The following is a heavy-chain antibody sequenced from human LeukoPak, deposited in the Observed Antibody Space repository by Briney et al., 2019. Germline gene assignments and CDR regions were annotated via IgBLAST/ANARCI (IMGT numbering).Heavy chain of an antibody. V-gene: IGHV4-4*07. D-gene: IGHD1-1*01. CDR2: IYTSGST. Sequence: PSETLSLTCTVSGGSISSYYWSWIRQPAGKGLEWIGRIYTSGSTNYNPSLKSRVTMSVDTSKNQFSLKLSSVTAADTAVYYCARAGQPTTRGSLGYYYYYMDVWGKGTTVTVSS. J-gene: IGHJ6*03. CDR3: ARAGQPTTRGSLGYYYYYMDV. CDR1: GGSISSYY.